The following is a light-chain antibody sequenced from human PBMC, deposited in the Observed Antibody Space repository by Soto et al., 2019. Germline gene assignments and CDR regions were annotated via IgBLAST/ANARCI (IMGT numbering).Light chain of an antibody. CDR3: QQYDSSSYT. Sequence: EIVLTQSPGTLSLSQGERATLSCRASQSLSTGYLAWYQQKPGQAPRILIYAASTRATGIPDRFSGSGSGTDFTLTISRLGPEDFAVYYCQQYDSSSYTFGQGTKLEIK. V-gene: IGKV3-20*01. J-gene: IGKJ2*01. CDR2: AAS. CDR1: QSLSTGY.